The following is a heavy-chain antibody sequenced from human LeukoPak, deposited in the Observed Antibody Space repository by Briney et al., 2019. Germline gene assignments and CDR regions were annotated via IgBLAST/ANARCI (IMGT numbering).Heavy chain of an antibody. CDR1: GFTFSSYA. V-gene: IGHV3-23*01. Sequence: PGGSLRLSCAASGFTFSSYAMSWVRQAPGKGLEWVSVISGSGGITYYADSVKGRFTISRDNSRNTVYLQMNSLRADDTAIHYCAKSGVYSSASLYYMDVWGKGTTVTVAS. CDR3: AKSGVYSSASLYYMDV. J-gene: IGHJ6*03. CDR2: ISGSGGIT. D-gene: IGHD6-6*01.